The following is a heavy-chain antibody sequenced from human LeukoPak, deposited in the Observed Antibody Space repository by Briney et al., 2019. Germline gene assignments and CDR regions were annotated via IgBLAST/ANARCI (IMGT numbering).Heavy chain of an antibody. D-gene: IGHD6-19*01. V-gene: IGHV3-21*01. J-gene: IGHJ4*02. CDR2: ISSSSSYI. Sequence: GRSLRLSCTASGFTFGDYAMSWVRQAPGKGLEWVSSISSSSSYIYYADSVKGRFTISRDNAKNSLYLQMNSLRAEDTAVYYCARVHSGAWSDCWGQGTLVTASS. CDR3: ARVHSGAWSDC. CDR1: GFTFGDYA.